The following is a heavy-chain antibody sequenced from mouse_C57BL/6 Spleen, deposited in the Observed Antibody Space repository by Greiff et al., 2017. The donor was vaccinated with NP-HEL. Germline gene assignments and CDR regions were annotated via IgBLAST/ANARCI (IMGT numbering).Heavy chain of an antibody. V-gene: IGHV1-81*01. CDR3: ARKGGYAMDY. Sequence: VKLVESGAELARPGASVKLSCKASGYTFTGYGISWVKQRTGQGLEWIGEIYPRSGNTYYNEKFKGKATLTADKSSSTAYMELRSLTSEDSAVYFCARKGGYAMDYWGQGTSVTVSS. CDR1: GYTFTGYG. D-gene: IGHD3-3*01. CDR2: IYPRSGNT. J-gene: IGHJ4*01.